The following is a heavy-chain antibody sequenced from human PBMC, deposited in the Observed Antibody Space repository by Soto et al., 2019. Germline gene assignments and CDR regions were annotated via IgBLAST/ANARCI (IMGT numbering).Heavy chain of an antibody. J-gene: IGHJ4*02. CDR2: ISAYNGNT. D-gene: IGHD3-22*01. CDR1: GYTFTSYG. CDR3: VRGGPSGYYYE. Sequence: ASVKVSCKASGYTFTSYGISWVRQAPGQGLEWMGWISAYNGNTNYAQKLQGRVAMTRDTSIRTAYLDLSSLRSDDSAVFYCVRGGPSGYYYEWGQGTQVTVSS. V-gene: IGHV1-18*04.